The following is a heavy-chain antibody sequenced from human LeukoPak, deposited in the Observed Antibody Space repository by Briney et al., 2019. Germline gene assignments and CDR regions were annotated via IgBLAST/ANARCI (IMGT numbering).Heavy chain of an antibody. Sequence: GGSLRLSCAASGFTFSSYEMNWVRQAPGKGLEWVSYISSSGSTIYYADSVKGRFTISRDNSKNTLYLQMNSLRAEDTAVYYCAKDKTSGVVDYWGQGTLVTVSS. CDR2: ISSSGSTI. CDR1: GFTFSSYE. D-gene: IGHD2-21*01. V-gene: IGHV3-48*03. J-gene: IGHJ4*02. CDR3: AKDKTSGVVDY.